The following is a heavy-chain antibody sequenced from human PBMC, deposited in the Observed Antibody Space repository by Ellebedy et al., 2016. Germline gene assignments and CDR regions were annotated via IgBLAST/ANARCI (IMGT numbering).Heavy chain of an antibody. CDR3: ARDWLRFRRGGWFDP. V-gene: IGHV3-74*01. D-gene: IGHD5-12*01. J-gene: IGHJ5*02. CDR2: INSDGSST. Sequence: GGSLRLSXAASGFTFSSYSMNWVRQAPGKGLVWVSRINSDGSSTSYADSVKGRFTISRDNAKNTLYLQMNSLRAEDTAVYYCARDWLRFRRGGWFDPWGQGTLVTVSS. CDR1: GFTFSSYS.